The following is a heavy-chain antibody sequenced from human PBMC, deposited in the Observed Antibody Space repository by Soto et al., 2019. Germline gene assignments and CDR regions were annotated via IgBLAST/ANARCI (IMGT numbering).Heavy chain of an antibody. CDR1: GGSISSGGYY. CDR3: ARERHDGARLDP. CDR2: IYYSGST. J-gene: IGHJ5*02. D-gene: IGHD3-3*01. V-gene: IGHV4-30-4*08. Sequence: SETLSLTCTVSGGSISSGGYYWSWIRQHPGKGLEWIGSIYYSGSTYYNPSLKSRVTISVDTSKNQFSLKLSSVTAADTAVYYCARERHDGARLDPWGQGTLVTVSS.